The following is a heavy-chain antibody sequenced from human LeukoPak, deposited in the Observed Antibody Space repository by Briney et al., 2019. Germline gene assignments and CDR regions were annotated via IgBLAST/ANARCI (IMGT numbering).Heavy chain of an antibody. Sequence: SQTLPLTCAISGDSVSSNSAAWNWIRQSPSRGLEWLGRTYYRSKWYNDYAVSVKSRITIDPDTSKNQFSLQLNSVTPEDTAAYYCARSWYGNDAFDIWGQGTMVTVSS. V-gene: IGHV6-1*01. CDR2: TYYRSKWYN. CDR1: GDSVSSNSAA. CDR3: ARSWYGNDAFDI. D-gene: IGHD6-13*01. J-gene: IGHJ3*02.